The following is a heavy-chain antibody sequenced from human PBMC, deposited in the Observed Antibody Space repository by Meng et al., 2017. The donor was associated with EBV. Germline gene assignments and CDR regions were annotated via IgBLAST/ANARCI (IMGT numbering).Heavy chain of an antibody. D-gene: IGHD1-26*01. CDR1: EFTFTSAW. Sequence: EVQLVESGGGLVKPGESLKLSCAASEFTFTSAWMNWVRQAPGKGLEWVGRIRSQVDGRTADYSAPVKGRFTISRDDSKHTLYLQMNSLKIEDSAVYYCTTDEGGSRFWGQGTRSPSPQ. J-gene: IGHJ4*02. CDR2: IRSQVDGRTA. CDR3: TTDEGGSRF. V-gene: IGHV3-15*01.